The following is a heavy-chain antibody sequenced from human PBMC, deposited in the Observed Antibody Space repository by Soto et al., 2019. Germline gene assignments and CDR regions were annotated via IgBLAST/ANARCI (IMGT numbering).Heavy chain of an antibody. CDR2: IIPIFGTA. D-gene: IGHD2-8*02. Sequence: GASVKVSCKASGGTFSSYAISWVRQAPGQGLEWMGGIIPIFGTANYAQKFQGRVTITADESTSTAYMELSSLRSEDTAVYYCARGTAPLIGLLLQYYRMAVWGQGTTVPVSS. J-gene: IGHJ6*02. CDR1: GGTFSSYA. CDR3: ARGTAPLIGLLLQYYRMAV. V-gene: IGHV1-69*13.